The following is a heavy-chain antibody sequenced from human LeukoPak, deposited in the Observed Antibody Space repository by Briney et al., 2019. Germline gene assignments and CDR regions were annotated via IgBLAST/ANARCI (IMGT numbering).Heavy chain of an antibody. V-gene: IGHV4-59*01. CDR1: GGSISSYY. D-gene: IGHD3-22*01. J-gene: IGHJ4*02. CDR2: IYYSGST. CDR3: ARDQDSSGYYLDY. Sequence: SETLSLTCTVSGGSISSYYWSWLRQPPGKGLEWLGYIYYSGSTNYNPSLKSRVTISVDTSKNQFSLKLSSVTAADTAVYYCARDQDSSGYYLDYWGQGTLVTVSS.